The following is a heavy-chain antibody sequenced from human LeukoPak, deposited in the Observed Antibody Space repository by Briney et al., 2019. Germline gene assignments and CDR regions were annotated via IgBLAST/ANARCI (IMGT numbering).Heavy chain of an antibody. Sequence: SETLSLTCAVYGGSFSGYYWSWIRQPPGKGLEWIGEINHSGSTNYNPSLKSRVTISVDTSKNQFSLKLSSVTAADTAVYYCASFFNCSGGSCSSVFDSWGQGTLVTVSS. CDR2: INHSGST. J-gene: IGHJ4*02. D-gene: IGHD2-15*01. CDR1: GGSFSGYY. V-gene: IGHV4-34*01. CDR3: ASFFNCSGGSCSSVFDS.